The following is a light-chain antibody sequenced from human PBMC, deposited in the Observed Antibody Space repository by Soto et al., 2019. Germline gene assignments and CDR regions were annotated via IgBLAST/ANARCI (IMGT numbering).Light chain of an antibody. J-gene: IGLJ1*01. CDR1: GSDLGFFNF. CDR3: SSYAGSSNFV. V-gene: IGLV2-8*01. Sequence: QSALTHPPSASGSPGQSVTISCTGTGSDLGFFNFVSWYQQHPGKAPKLMIYEVSKRPSGVPDRFSGSKSGDTASLTVSGLQAEDEADYYCSSYAGSSNFVFGTGTKVTVL. CDR2: EVS.